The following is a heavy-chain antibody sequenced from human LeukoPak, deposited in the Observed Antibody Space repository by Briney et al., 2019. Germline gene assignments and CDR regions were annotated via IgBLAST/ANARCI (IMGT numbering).Heavy chain of an antibody. Sequence: SETLSLTCTVSGGSISSYYWSWIRQPPGKGLEWIGYIYYSGSTNYNPSLKCRVTISVDTSKNQFSLKLSSVTAADTAVYYCARYSGSWGAFDIWGQGTMVTVSS. V-gene: IGHV4-59*01. CDR3: ARYSGSWGAFDI. D-gene: IGHD1-26*01. CDR1: GGSISSYY. CDR2: IYYSGST. J-gene: IGHJ3*02.